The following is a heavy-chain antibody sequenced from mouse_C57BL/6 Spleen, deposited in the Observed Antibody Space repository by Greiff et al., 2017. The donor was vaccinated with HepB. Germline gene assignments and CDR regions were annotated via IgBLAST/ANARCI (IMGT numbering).Heavy chain of an antibody. CDR2: ISDGGSYT. V-gene: IGHV5-4*01. CDR1: GFTFSSYA. CDR3: AREPMGFFDY. Sequence: DVQLVESGGGLVKPGGSLKLSCAASGFTFSSYAMSWVRQTPEKRLEWVATISDGGSYTYYPDNVKGRFTISRDNAKNNLYLQMSHLKSEDTAMYYCAREPMGFFDYWGQGTTLTVSS. D-gene: IGHD6-5*01. J-gene: IGHJ2*01.